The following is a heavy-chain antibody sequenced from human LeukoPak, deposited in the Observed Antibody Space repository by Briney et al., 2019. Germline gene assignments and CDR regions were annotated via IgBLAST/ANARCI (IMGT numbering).Heavy chain of an antibody. J-gene: IGHJ4*02. Sequence: GGSLRLSCAASGFTFDDYAMHWVRQTPGKGLEWVSAIGGSGGSTYYADSVKGRFSISRDDSKNTLYPQMNSLRAEDTAVYYCAKFTRTLVRGALVNWGQGTLVTVSS. CDR3: AKFTRTLVRGALVN. CDR2: IGGSGGST. D-gene: IGHD3-10*01. CDR1: GFTFDDYA. V-gene: IGHV3-23*01.